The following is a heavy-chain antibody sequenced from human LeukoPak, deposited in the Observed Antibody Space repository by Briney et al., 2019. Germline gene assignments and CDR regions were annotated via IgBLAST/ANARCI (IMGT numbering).Heavy chain of an antibody. CDR1: GYSFTSYW. D-gene: IGHD2-2*01. V-gene: IGHV5-51*01. Sequence: GASLKISCKGSGYSFTSYWIGWVRPMPGKGLEWMGIIYPVDSDTRYSQSFHGQVTISADKSISTAYLQWISLKASDTAMYYCARAPGGESGQLLLDYWGQGTLVTVSS. CDR3: ARAPGGESGQLLLDY. CDR2: IYPVDSDT. J-gene: IGHJ4*02.